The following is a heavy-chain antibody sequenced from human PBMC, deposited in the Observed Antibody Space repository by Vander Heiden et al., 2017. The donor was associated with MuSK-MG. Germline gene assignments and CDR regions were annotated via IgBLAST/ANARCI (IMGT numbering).Heavy chain of an antibody. CDR2: FKSKSDGGTT. CDR1: GFVFSNAW. CDR3: TTEILTATGKWGNFDF. Sequence: VHLVESGGGLVKPGGSLRLSCAASGFVFSNAWMSWVRQAPGKGLEWLGRFKSKSDGGTTDHAAPIKGRFTISRDDSKSTVYLKLNSLKTEETAVYYCTTEILTATGKWGNFDFWGQGTLVSVYS. D-gene: IGHD6-13*01. J-gene: IGHJ4*02. V-gene: IGHV3-15*01.